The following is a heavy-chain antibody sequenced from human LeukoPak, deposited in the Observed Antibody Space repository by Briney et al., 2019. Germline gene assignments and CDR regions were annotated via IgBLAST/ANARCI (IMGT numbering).Heavy chain of an antibody. CDR1: GGSISNYY. D-gene: IGHD3-22*01. Sequence: SETLSLTCTVSGGSISNYYWSWLRQPPGKGLEWIGNIFYSGSTNYNPSLKSRVTMSLDTSKNHFSLKLSSVTAADTAVYYCARVPDSSGYYGAIDYWGQGSLVTVSS. J-gene: IGHJ4*02. CDR2: IFYSGST. CDR3: ARVPDSSGYYGAIDY. V-gene: IGHV4-59*01.